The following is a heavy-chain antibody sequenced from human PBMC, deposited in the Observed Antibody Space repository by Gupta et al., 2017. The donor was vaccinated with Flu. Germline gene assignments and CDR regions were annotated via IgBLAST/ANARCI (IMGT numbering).Heavy chain of an antibody. Sequence: REAPGKGLEWVSYISSVGSTIYYADSVKGRFTISRDNAKNSLSLQMNSLRAEDTAVYYCARDAYSSMYEAMDVWGKGTTVTVSS. J-gene: IGHJ6*03. D-gene: IGHD2-2*01. V-gene: IGHV3-48*03. CDR2: ISSVGSTI. CDR3: ARDAYSSMYEAMDV.